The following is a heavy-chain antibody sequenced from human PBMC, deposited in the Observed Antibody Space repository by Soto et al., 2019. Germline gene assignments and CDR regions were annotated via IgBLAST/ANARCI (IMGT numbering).Heavy chain of an antibody. Sequence: QVQLVQSAGEVKKPGASVKVSCKASGYTFIRYGITWVRQAPGQGLEWMGWISPYNDYTIYAQKLQDRVSMTTDTATRTVYLDLRSVKSDDTAVYYCASGGYYDITGGQLSHYGLDVWGQGTSGTVSS. J-gene: IGHJ6*02. CDR2: ISPYNDYT. D-gene: IGHD3-9*01. V-gene: IGHV1-18*01. CDR1: GYTFIRYG. CDR3: ASGGYYDITGGQLSHYGLDV.